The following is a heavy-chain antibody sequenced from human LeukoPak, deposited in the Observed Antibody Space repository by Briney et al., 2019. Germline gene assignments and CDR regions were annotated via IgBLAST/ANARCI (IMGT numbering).Heavy chain of an antibody. Sequence: GGSLRLSCAASGFTFSSYWMSWVRQAPGKGLEWVANIKQDGSEKYYVDSVKGRFTISRDNAKNSLYLQMNSLRAEDTAVYYCARGPPYYYGSGSYGSDAFDIWGQGTMVTVSS. J-gene: IGHJ3*02. CDR2: IKQDGSEK. V-gene: IGHV3-7*01. D-gene: IGHD3-10*01. CDR3: ARGPPYYYGSGSYGSDAFDI. CDR1: GFTFSSYW.